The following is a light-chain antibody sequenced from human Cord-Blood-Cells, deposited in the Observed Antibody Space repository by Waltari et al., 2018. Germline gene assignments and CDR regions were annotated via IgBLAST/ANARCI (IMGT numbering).Light chain of an antibody. CDR3: SSYTSSSTYV. CDR2: EGS. V-gene: IGLV2-14*02. CDR1: SSDVGSYNL. Sequence: QSALTQPASVSGSPGQSITISCTGTSSDVGSYNLVSWYQHHPGKAPKLRIYEGSKRPSGVSNRFSGSKSGNTASLTISGLQAEDEADYYCSSYTSSSTYVFGTGTKVTVL. J-gene: IGLJ1*01.